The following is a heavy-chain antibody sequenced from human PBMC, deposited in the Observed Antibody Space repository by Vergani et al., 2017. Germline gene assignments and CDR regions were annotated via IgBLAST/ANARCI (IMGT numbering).Heavy chain of an antibody. Sequence: EVQLVESGGGLVQPGGSLRLSCAASGFTFSSYSMNWVRQAPGKGLEWVSVIYSGGSTYYADSVKGRFTISRDNSKNTLYLQMNSLRAEDTAVYYCAKGCSDGTCGRTFEYWGQGTRVTVSP. CDR3: AKGCSDGTCGRTFEY. J-gene: IGHJ4*02. D-gene: IGHD2-15*01. CDR2: IYSGGST. CDR1: GFTFSSYS. V-gene: IGHV3-66*02.